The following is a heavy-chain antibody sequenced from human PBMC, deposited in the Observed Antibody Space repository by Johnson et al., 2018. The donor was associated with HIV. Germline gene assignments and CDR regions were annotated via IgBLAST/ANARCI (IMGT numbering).Heavy chain of an antibody. Sequence: VQLVESGGGVVRPGGSLRLSCVASGFTFDDYGMSWVRQAPGKGLEWVSGINWNGGSTGYADSVKGRFTISRDNAKKSLYLQMNSLRVEDTALYDCARGDHDFWSGLLVWGEGTMVIVSS. J-gene: IGHJ3*01. CDR3: ARGDHDFWSGLLV. D-gene: IGHD3-3*01. CDR1: GFTFDDYG. V-gene: IGHV3-20*01. CDR2: INWNGGST.